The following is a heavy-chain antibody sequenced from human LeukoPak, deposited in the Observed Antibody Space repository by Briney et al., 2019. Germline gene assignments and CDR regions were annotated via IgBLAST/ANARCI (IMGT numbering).Heavy chain of an antibody. CDR3: ARGDARPQPRYCSSTSCRPGYYYYGMDV. CDR2: IIPIFRTA. Sequence: GASVKVSCKASGGTHSSYAISWVRQAPGQALEWMGGIIPIFRTANYAQKYKGRVTITADESTSTAYMELSSLRSEDTAVYYCARGDARPQPRYCSSTSCRPGYYYYGMDVWGKGTTVTVSS. V-gene: IGHV1-69*01. CDR1: GGTHSSYA. J-gene: IGHJ6*04. D-gene: IGHD2-2*01.